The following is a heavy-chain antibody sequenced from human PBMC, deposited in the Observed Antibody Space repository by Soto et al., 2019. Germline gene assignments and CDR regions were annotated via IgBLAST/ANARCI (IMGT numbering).Heavy chain of an antibody. Sequence: QVQLVQSGAEVKKPGASVKVSCKASGYTFTSYDINWVRQATGQGLEWMGWMNPKRGNTGYAQKFQGRGTITRNTYISTAYMEVSSLRSEDTAVYYCARSGSGSYDWFDPWGQGTLVTVSS. CDR3: ARSGSGSYDWFDP. CDR1: GYTFTSYD. CDR2: MNPKRGNT. V-gene: IGHV1-8*01. D-gene: IGHD3-10*01. J-gene: IGHJ5*02.